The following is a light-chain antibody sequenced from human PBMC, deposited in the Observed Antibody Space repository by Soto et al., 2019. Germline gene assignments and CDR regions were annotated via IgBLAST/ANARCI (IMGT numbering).Light chain of an antibody. Sequence: EVVLTQSPGTLSLSPGERATLSCRASQSFSSNNLAWYQHKAGQPPKLIVYSASRRATGVPDRLSGSGSGTDFTLTISRLEPEDFALYYCQRYGGSPPVTFGGGTKVDIK. J-gene: IGKJ4*01. CDR3: QRYGGSPPVT. CDR2: SAS. V-gene: IGKV3-20*01. CDR1: QSFSSNN.